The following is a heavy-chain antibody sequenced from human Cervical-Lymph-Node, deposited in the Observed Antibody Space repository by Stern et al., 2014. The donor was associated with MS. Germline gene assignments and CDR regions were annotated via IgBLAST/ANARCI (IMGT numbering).Heavy chain of an antibody. Sequence: QMQLVQSGAEVKKPGASVKVSCKGSGYTFTAYYIPWVRQAPGQGLEWMGWINPNTGATNNAQKFQGRVTMTRDTSISTVYMELSSLTSDDMAVYYCARGIRYSWNNNAPAFDVWGQGTMVTVSS. D-gene: IGHD1/OR15-1a*01. J-gene: IGHJ3*01. CDR3: ARGIRYSWNNNAPAFDV. CDR1: GYTFTAYY. CDR2: INPNTGAT. V-gene: IGHV1-2*02.